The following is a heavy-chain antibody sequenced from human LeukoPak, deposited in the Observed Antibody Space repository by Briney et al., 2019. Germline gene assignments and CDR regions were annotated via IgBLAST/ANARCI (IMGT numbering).Heavy chain of an antibody. CDR2: INSYGSST. Sequence: GGSLRLSCAASGFTFSSYWMHWVRQAPGKGLVWVSRINSYGSSTSYADSVKGRFTISRDNAKNTLYLQMNSLRAEDTAVYYCARGYCSGGSCYLKTGNWFDPWGQGTLVTVSS. CDR1: GFTFSSYW. J-gene: IGHJ5*02. D-gene: IGHD2-15*01. V-gene: IGHV3-74*01. CDR3: ARGYCSGGSCYLKTGNWFDP.